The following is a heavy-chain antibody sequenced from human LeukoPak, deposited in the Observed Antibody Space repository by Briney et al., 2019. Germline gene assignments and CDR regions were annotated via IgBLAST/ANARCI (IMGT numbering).Heavy chain of an antibody. CDR1: GGSISSYY. V-gene: IGHV4-59*01. D-gene: IGHD5-18*01. CDR2: IYYSGST. Sequence: SETLSLTCTVSGGSISSYYWSWIRQPPGEGLEWIGYIYYSGSTNYNPSLKSRVTISVDTSKHQFSLKLSSVTAADTAVYYCARGQLWFPLAFDIWGQGTMVTVSS. CDR3: ARGQLWFPLAFDI. J-gene: IGHJ3*02.